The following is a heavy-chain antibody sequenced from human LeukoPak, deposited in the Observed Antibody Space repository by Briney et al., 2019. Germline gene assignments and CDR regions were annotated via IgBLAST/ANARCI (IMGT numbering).Heavy chain of an antibody. CDR2: ISEIGATT. CDR3: ATEAKGFTYSFEN. CDR1: GFTLSNYA. Sequence: PGGSLRLSCAASGFTLSNYAMSWVRQAPGKGLEWVSAISEIGATTYYADSVKGRFTISRDNSKNTVYLQMNSLRAEDTAVYYCATEAKGFTYSFENWGQGTLVTVSS. J-gene: IGHJ4*02. V-gene: IGHV3-23*01. D-gene: IGHD4-11*01.